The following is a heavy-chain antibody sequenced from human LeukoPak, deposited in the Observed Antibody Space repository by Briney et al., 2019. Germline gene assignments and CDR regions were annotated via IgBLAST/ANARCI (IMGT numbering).Heavy chain of an antibody. CDR3: ARVSSTYCSGGTCYAD. J-gene: IGHJ4*02. V-gene: IGHV3-7*04. CDR1: GFTFSSYA. CDR2: IKEDGSKE. Sequence: GGSLRLSCAASGFTFSSYAMSWVRQAPGKGLEWVANIKEDGSKEYYVDSVKGRFTISRDNAKNSLYLQMNSLRAEDTAVYYCARVSSTYCSGGTCYADWGQGTLVTVSS. D-gene: IGHD2-15*01.